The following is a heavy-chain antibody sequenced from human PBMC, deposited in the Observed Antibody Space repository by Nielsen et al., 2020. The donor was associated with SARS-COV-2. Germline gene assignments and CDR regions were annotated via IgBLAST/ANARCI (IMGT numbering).Heavy chain of an antibody. J-gene: IGHJ6*02. D-gene: IGHD6-6*01. V-gene: IGHV3-48*03. CDR3: AKNLIAARRMGYYYGMDV. CDR2: ISSSGSTI. Sequence: GGSLRLSCAASGFTFSSYEMNWVRQAPGKGLERVSYISSSGSTIYYADSVKGRFTISRDNAKNSLYLQMNSLRAEDTAVYYCAKNLIAARRMGYYYGMDVWGQGTTVTVSS. CDR1: GFTFSSYE.